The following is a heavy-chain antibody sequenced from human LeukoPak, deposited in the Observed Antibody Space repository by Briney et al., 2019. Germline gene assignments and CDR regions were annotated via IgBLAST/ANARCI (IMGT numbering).Heavy chain of an antibody. Sequence: GRFLRLSCAASGFTFSSYGLHWVRQAPGKGLEWVAVIWYDGSNKFYADSVKGRFTISRDNSKNTLYLQMNSLRVEDTGVYYCARDERGARVFDYWGQGTLVTVSS. CDR2: IWYDGSNK. CDR1: GFTFSSYG. J-gene: IGHJ4*02. CDR3: ARDERGARVFDY. V-gene: IGHV3-33*01. D-gene: IGHD4/OR15-4a*01.